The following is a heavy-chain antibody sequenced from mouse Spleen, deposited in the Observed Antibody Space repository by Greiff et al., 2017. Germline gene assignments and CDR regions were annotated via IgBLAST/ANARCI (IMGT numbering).Heavy chain of an antibody. J-gene: IGHJ3*01. Sequence: QVQLKQSGAELARPGASVKMSCKASGYTFTSYTMHWVKQRPGQGLEWIGYINPSSGYTKYNQKFKDKATLTADKSSSTAYMQLSSLTSEDSAVYYCARQDGMGFAYWGQGTLVTVSA. V-gene: IGHV1-4*01. CDR2: INPSSGYT. CDR1: GYTFTSYT. CDR3: ARQDGMGFAY. D-gene: IGHD2-1*01.